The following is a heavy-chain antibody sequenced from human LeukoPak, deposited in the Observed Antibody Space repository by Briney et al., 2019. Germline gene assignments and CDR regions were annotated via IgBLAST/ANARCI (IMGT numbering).Heavy chain of an antibody. CDR1: GFTFSTFA. V-gene: IGHV3-23*01. CDR3: AKDLSWFGGSLATFGY. CDR2: IFPSGGEI. J-gene: IGHJ4*02. D-gene: IGHD3-10*01. Sequence: HPGGSLRLSCVASGFTFSTFAMIWVRQPPGKGLEWVSSIFPSGGEIHYADSVQGRFTISRDNSKNTLYLQMNSLSAEDTAVYYCAKDLSWFGGSLATFGYWGQGTLATVSS.